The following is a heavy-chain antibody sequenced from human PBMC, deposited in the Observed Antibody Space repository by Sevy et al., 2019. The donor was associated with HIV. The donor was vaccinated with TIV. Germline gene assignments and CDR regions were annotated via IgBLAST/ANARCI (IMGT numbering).Heavy chain of an antibody. V-gene: IGHV3-21*06. CDR2: ISGRSSYI. CDR3: ARDGGCSSTSCLLYFDS. J-gene: IGHJ4*02. CDR1: EFTFSDYY. D-gene: IGHD2-2*01. Sequence: GGSLRLSCAASEFTFSDYYMNWVRQAPGKGLEWVSSISGRSSYIHYADSVRGRFTISRDNAKNSSYLQMNSLRADDTAVYFCARDGGCSSTSCLLYFDSWGQGALVTVSS.